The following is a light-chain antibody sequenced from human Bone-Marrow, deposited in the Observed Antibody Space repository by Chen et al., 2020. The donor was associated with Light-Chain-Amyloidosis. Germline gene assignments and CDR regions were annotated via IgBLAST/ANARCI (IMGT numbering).Light chain of an antibody. Sequence: EIVLTQSPGTLSLSPGEGANLSCRASQTISSNYLTWYQQKVGQAPRLLIYGSSSRATGIPDRFTGSGSGTDFTLTINRLVPEDFAMYYCQQYGTSPLTYGGGTKVEIK. V-gene: IGKV3-20*01. J-gene: IGKJ4*01. CDR3: QQYGTSPLT. CDR1: QTISSNY. CDR2: GSS.